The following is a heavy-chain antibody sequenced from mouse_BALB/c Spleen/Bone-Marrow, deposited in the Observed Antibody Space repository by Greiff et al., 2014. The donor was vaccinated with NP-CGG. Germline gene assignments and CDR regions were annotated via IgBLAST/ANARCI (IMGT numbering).Heavy chain of an antibody. CDR1: GYTFTNSW. J-gene: IGHJ2*01. D-gene: IGHD2-14*01. CDR3: ARHHRYAYYFDY. Sequence: VQLQQSGSVLVRPGASVRLSCKASGYTFTNSWIHWAKQRPGQGLEWIGEIHPNSGNTNYNEKFKGKATLTVDTSSSTAYVDLSSLTSEDSSVYYCARHHRYAYYFDYWGQGTPLPVSS. CDR2: IHPNSGNT. V-gene: IGHV1S130*01.